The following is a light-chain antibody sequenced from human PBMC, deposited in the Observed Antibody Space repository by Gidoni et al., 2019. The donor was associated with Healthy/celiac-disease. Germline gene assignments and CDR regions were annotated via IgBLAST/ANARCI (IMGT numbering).Light chain of an antibody. CDR2: LGS. CDR1: QSLLHSNGYNY. V-gene: IGKV2-28*01. Sequence: DIVMTQSPLSLPVTPGEPASISCRSSQSLLHSNGYNYLDWYLQKPGQSPQLLIYLGSNRASGVPDRFSGSGSGTDFTLKISRVEAEDVGVYYCMQALQTPPLLFTFGPGTKVEIK. J-gene: IGKJ3*01. CDR3: MQALQTPPLLFT.